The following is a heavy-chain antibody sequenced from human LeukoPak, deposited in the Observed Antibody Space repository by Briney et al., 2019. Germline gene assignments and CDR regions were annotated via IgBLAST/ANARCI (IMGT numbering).Heavy chain of an antibody. Sequence: GGSLRLSCAASGFTFSSYAISWVRQAPGKGQEWVSAISGSGGSTYYADSVKGRFTISRDNSKNTLYLQMNSLRAEDTAVYYCAKGRYSGSYYSGYFDYWGQGTLVTVSS. J-gene: IGHJ4*02. CDR1: GFTFSSYA. CDR2: ISGSGGST. D-gene: IGHD1-26*01. CDR3: AKGRYSGSYYSGYFDY. V-gene: IGHV3-23*01.